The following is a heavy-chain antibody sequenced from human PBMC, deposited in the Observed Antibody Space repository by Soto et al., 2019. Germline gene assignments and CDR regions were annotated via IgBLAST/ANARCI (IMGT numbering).Heavy chain of an antibody. V-gene: IGHV4-34*01. Sequence: SETLSLTCAVYGGSFSGYYWSWIRQPPGKGLEWIGEINHSGSTNYNPSLKSRVTISVDTSKNQFSLKLSSVTAADTAVYYCGRILTGYLIDYWGQGTLVTVSS. CDR1: GGSFSGYY. CDR3: GRILTGYLIDY. CDR2: INHSGST. D-gene: IGHD3-9*01. J-gene: IGHJ4*02.